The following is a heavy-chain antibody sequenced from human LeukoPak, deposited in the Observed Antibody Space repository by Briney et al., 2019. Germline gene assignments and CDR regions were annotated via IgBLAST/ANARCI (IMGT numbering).Heavy chain of an antibody. J-gene: IGHJ4*02. CDR1: GYTFTGYY. D-gene: IGHD5-12*01. CDR2: INPNSGGT. CDR3: VTLYSGYDYDY. V-gene: IGHV1-2*06. Sequence: GASVKVSWKASGYTFTGYYMHWVRQAPGQGLEWMGRINPNSGGTNYAQKFQGRVTMTRDTSISTACMELSRLRSDDTAVYYCVTLYSGYDYDYWGQGTLVTVSS.